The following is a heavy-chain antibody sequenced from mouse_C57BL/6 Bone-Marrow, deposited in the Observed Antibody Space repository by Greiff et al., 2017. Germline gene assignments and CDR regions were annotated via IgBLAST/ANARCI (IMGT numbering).Heavy chain of an antibody. J-gene: IGHJ2*01. Sequence: QVQLQQSGAELVRPGTSVKMSCKASGYTFTNYWIGWAKQRPGHGLEWIGDIYPGGGCTNYNEKFKGKATLTADKSSSTAYMQFSSLTSEDSAIYYCARHYYGRSYGYWGQGNTLTVTS. V-gene: IGHV1-63*01. D-gene: IGHD1-1*01. CDR2: IYPGGGCT. CDR1: GYTFTNYW. CDR3: ARHYYGRSYGY.